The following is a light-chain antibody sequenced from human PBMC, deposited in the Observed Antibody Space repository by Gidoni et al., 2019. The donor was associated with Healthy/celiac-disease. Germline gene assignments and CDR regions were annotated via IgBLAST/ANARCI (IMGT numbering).Light chain of an antibody. V-gene: IGKV1-39*01. Sequence: DIQMTQSPSSPSASVGDRVTITCRASQSISSYLNWYQQKPGKAPKLLIYAASSMQSGVPSRFSGSGAATDFTLTISSLLPEDFATYYCQQSYSTPWTFGQGTKVEIK. CDR1: QSISSY. CDR2: AAS. J-gene: IGKJ1*01. CDR3: QQSYSTPWT.